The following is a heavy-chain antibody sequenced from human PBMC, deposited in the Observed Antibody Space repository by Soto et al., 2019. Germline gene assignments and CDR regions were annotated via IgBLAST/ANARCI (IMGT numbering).Heavy chain of an antibody. CDR2: IKSDGVFI. D-gene: IGHD2-2*02. Sequence: GGSLRLSCAASTLNFNVYWIHWIRQAPGKGLVWVSRIKSDGVFINVADSLKGRFTVFRDSASHTLHLQMNSLRVEDTAVYFCIASLSGDPYPFDYWGQGILVTVSS. J-gene: IGHJ4*02. CDR1: TLNFNVYW. V-gene: IGHV3-74*01. CDR3: IASLSGDPYPFDY.